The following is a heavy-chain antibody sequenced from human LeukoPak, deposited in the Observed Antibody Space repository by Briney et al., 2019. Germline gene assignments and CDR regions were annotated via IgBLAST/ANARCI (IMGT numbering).Heavy chain of an antibody. CDR1: GYSIRSGYH. D-gene: IGHD3-22*01. CDR2: IYQSGST. V-gene: IGHV4-38-2*01. CDR3: ASLVVVITPGGFDP. Sequence: SETLSLTCSVSGYSIRSGYHWAWIRQSPGKGLEWLGSIYQSGSTYDNPSLKSRVTMSVDTSRNQFSLKLSSVTAADTAVYYCASLVVVITPGGFDPWGQGTLVTVSS. J-gene: IGHJ5*02.